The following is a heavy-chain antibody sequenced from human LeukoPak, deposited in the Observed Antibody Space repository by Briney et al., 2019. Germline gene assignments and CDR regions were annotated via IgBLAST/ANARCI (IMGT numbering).Heavy chain of an antibody. V-gene: IGHV4-4*08. Sequence: SETLSLTCTVSGGSISSYYWSWIRQPPGKGLEWIGYIYTSGSTNYNPSLKSRVTMSVDTSKNQFSLKLSSVTAADTAVYYCARDPIDAFDIWGQGTMVTVSS. J-gene: IGHJ3*02. CDR3: ARDPIDAFDI. CDR1: GGSISSYY. CDR2: IYTSGST.